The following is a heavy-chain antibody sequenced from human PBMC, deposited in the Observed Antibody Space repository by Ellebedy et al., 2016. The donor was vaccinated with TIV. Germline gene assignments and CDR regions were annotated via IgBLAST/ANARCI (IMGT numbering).Heavy chain of an antibody. CDR3: ARIITIFGSTFYYYGMDV. Sequence: GESLKISCAASGFTFSSYSMNWVRQAPGKGLEWVSSISSSSSYIYYADSVKGRFTISRDNAKNSLYLQMNSLRAEDTAVYYCARIITIFGSTFYYYGMDVWGQGTTVTVSS. CDR2: ISSSSSYI. J-gene: IGHJ6*02. D-gene: IGHD3-3*01. V-gene: IGHV3-21*01. CDR1: GFTFSSYS.